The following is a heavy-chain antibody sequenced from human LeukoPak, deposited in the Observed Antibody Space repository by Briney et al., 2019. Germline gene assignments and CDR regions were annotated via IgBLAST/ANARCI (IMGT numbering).Heavy chain of an antibody. V-gene: IGHV3-30*02. J-gene: IGHJ4*02. D-gene: IGHD3-9*01. CDR3: ARDGGRLVIPLYYFDY. CDR1: GFTFSSYG. CDR2: IRYDGSNK. Sequence: PGGSLRLSCAASGFTFSSYGMHWVRQAPGKGLEWVAFIRYDGSNKYYADSVKGRFTISRDNSKNTLFLQINSLRAEDTAVYYCARDGGRLVIPLYYFDYWGQGTLVTGSS.